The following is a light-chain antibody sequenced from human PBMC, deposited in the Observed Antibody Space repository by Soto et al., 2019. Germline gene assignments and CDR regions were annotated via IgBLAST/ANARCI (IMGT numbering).Light chain of an antibody. V-gene: IGKV3-15*01. CDR1: QSIRGN. Sequence: EIVMMQSPDTLSVSPGERATLSCRASQSIRGNLAWYQQKPGQAPRLLIYDASTGATGIPDRFSASGSGTEFTLTISCLQSEDFAVYYCQQYNKWPLSFGGGTKVELK. CDR2: DAS. J-gene: IGKJ4*01. CDR3: QQYNKWPLS.